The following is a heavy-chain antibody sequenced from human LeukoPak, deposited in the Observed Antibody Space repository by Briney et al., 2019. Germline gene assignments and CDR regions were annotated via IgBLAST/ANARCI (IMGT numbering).Heavy chain of an antibody. Sequence: SETLSLTCTVSGGSISSYYWSWIRQPPGKGLEWIGYIYYSGSTNYNPSLKGRVTISVDTSKNQFSLKLSSVTAADTAVYYCATRVTFGSSSVDYWGQGTLVTVSS. D-gene: IGHD1-26*01. J-gene: IGHJ4*02. CDR3: ATRVTFGSSSVDY. CDR1: GGSISSYY. V-gene: IGHV4-59*08. CDR2: IYYSGST.